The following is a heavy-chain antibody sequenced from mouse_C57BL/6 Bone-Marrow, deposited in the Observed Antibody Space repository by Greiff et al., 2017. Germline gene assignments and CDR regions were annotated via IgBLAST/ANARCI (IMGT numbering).Heavy chain of an antibody. CDR2: IYPRSGNT. V-gene: IGHV1-81*01. Sequence: VQLVESGAELARPGASVKLSCKASGYTFTSYGISWVKQRPGQGLEWIGEIYPRSGNTYYNEKFKGKATLTADKSSSTAYMELRSLTSEDSAVYLGASPKFYYGYDGCAYWGQGTRVTGSA. J-gene: IGHJ3*01. CDR1: GYTFTSYG. D-gene: IGHD2-2*01. CDR3: ASPKFYYGYDGCAY.